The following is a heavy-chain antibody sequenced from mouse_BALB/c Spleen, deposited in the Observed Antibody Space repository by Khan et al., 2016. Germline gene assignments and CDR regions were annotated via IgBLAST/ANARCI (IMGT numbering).Heavy chain of an antibody. J-gene: IGHJ3*01. CDR2: INTYIGEP. CDR3: ARPPTTALDSSFAN. V-gene: IGHV9-3-1*01. D-gene: IGHD1-2*01. Sequence: QIQLVQSGPELKKPGETVKISCKASGYTFTNYGMNWVKQAPGKGLKWMGWINTYIGEPTYADALKGRFAFSLEPLASTAYFQINNLKDEDTATYFCARPPTTALDSSFANWGHGTLVTISA. CDR1: GYTFTNYG.